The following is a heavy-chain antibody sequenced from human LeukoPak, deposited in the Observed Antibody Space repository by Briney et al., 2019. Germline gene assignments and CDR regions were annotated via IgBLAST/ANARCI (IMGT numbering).Heavy chain of an antibody. CDR1: GYSFTSYW. CDR3: TRARHGNCYWDH. J-gene: IGHJ4*02. Sequence: GESPKISCKGSGYSFTSYWIGWVRQMPGKGLEWMGIIRPDDSDTRYSPSFQGQVTISADKSTSTAYLQWSSLKASDTAMYYCTRARHGNCYWDHWGQGTLVTVSS. V-gene: IGHV5-51*01. CDR2: IRPDDSDT. D-gene: IGHD1-7*01.